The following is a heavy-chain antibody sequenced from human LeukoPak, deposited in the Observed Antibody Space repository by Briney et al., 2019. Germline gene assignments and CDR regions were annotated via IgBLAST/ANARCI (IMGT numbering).Heavy chain of an antibody. Sequence: VGALRLSCAASGFTFSGHSMTWVRQTPGKGLEWVSVIFGNGVKTYYADSLKGRFTISRDNSKSTLYLQMNSLRADDTAVYYCARVGDCSNYFGMDAWGQGTTVSVSS. CDR2: IFGNGVKT. CDR1: GFTFSGHS. V-gene: IGHV3-23*01. J-gene: IGHJ6*02. CDR3: ARVGDCSNYFGMDA. D-gene: IGHD4-11*01.